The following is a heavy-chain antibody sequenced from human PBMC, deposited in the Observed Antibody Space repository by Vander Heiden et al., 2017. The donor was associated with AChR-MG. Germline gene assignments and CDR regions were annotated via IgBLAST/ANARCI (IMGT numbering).Heavy chain of an antibody. V-gene: IGHV4-34*02. D-gene: IGHD2-15*01. CDR2: ISRSGST. CDR1: GGSFSGYY. J-gene: IGHJ4*02. CDR3: ARGVGSRDCNSGSCPTPGY. Sequence: QVQLQQWGAGLLKPSETLSLTCAVSGGSFSGYYWTWIRQPPGKGLEWIGEISRSGSTDYNPSLQSRVAILVDTSKSQFSLKLSSVTAADTAVYFCARGVGSRDCNSGSCPTPGYWGQGTLVTVSS.